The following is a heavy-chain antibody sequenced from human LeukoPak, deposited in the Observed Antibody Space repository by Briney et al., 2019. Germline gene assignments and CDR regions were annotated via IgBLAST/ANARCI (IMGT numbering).Heavy chain of an antibody. CDR2: ISSSGSTI. D-gene: IGHD3-10*01. CDR1: GFTFSSYV. Sequence: GGSLRLSCAASGFTFSSYVMNWVRQAPGKGLEWVTYISSSGSTIYYADSVKGRFTISRDNAKNSLYLQMNSLRAEDTAVYYCAPQQYYYGSGSWSWFDPWGQGTLVTVSS. CDR3: APQQYYYGSGSWSWFDP. V-gene: IGHV3-48*03. J-gene: IGHJ5*02.